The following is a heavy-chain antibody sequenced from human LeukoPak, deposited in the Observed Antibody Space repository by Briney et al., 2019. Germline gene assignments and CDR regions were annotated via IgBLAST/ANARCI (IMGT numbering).Heavy chain of an antibody. CDR2: IKQDGSEK. CDR1: GFTFSIYW. Sequence: GGSLRLSCAASGFTFSIYWISWVRQAPGKGLEWVANIKQDGSEKYYVDSVKGRFTISRDNAKNSLYMQMNSLRAEDTAVYYCAGRWIKNFDYWGQGTLVTVSS. V-gene: IGHV3-7*01. J-gene: IGHJ4*02. D-gene: IGHD4-23*01. CDR3: AGRWIKNFDY.